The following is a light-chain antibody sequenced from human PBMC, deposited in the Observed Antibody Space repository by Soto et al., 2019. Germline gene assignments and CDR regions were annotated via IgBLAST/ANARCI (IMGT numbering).Light chain of an antibody. CDR2: DNS. J-gene: IGLJ3*02. CDR1: SSNTGAGYD. CDR3: QSFDSSLSAWV. Sequence: QSVLTQPPSVSGAPGQRVTISCTGTSSNTGAGYDVHWYQQLPGTAPKLLIYDNSNRPSGVPDRFSGSKSGTSASLAISGLQSEDEAHYFCQSFDSSLSAWVFGGGTKVTVL. V-gene: IGLV1-40*01.